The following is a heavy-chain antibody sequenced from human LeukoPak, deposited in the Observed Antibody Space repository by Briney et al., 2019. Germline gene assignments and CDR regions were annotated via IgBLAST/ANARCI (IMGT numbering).Heavy chain of an antibody. Sequence: SETLPLTCAVSGNSVGSSASGNSRWNWVPQPPGKSLEWIGEIYRSGGTHSNPSPRRRVTMSLDRSKNQLTLNVRSVTAADTAVYYCVRDLDDGNYALAFWGQGTLVTVSS. CDR3: VRDLDDGNYALAF. J-gene: IGHJ4*02. CDR2: IYRSGGT. CDR1: GNSVGSSASGNS. D-gene: IGHD4-17*01. V-gene: IGHV4-4*02.